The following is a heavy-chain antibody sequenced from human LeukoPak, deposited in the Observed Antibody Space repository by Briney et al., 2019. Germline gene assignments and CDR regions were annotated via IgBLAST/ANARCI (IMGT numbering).Heavy chain of an antibody. Sequence: ASVKVSCKVSGYSLTELSMHWVRQAPGKGLEWMGGFDPDDGETPLFAQKFQGRVSMTEDTSTDTAYMELSSLSSEDTAVYYCATGTIYCSNCSGDYWGQGTLVTVSS. CDR3: ATGTIYCSNCSGDY. V-gene: IGHV1-24*01. CDR1: GYSLTELS. CDR2: FDPDDGET. J-gene: IGHJ4*02. D-gene: IGHD2-15*01.